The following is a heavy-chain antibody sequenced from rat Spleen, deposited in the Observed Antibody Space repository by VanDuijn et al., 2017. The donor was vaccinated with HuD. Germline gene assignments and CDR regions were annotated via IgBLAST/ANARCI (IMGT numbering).Heavy chain of an antibody. CDR1: GFTFTSFP. Sequence: EVQLVESGGGLVQPGGSMKLSCTVSGFTFTSFPVAWVRQAPTKGLEWVATISASVGSTYFRDSVKGRFTISRDVTKTTLYLQMSSLRSEDTATYYCTRGRVYFGYTGFEYWGQGVMVTVSS. V-gene: IGHV5-46*01. J-gene: IGHJ2*01. CDR2: ISASVGST. CDR3: TRGRVYFGYTGFEY. D-gene: IGHD4-3*01.